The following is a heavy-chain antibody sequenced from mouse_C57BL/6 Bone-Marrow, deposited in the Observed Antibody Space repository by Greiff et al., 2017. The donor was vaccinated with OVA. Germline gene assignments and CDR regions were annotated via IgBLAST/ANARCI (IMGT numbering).Heavy chain of an antibody. CDR2: IYPRDGST. J-gene: IGHJ1*03. CDR3: ARKIYYYGSSYWYFDV. CDR1: GYTFTDHT. V-gene: IGHV1-78*01. Sequence: VQLQQSAAELVKPGASVKISCKVSGYTFTDHTIHWMKQRPEQGLEWIGYIYPRDGSTKYNEKFKGKATLTADKSSSTAYMQLNSLTSEDSAVYFCARKIYYYGSSYWYFDVWGTGTTVTVSS. D-gene: IGHD1-1*01.